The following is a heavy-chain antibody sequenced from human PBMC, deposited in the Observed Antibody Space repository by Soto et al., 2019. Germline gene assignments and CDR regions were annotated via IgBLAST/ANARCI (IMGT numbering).Heavy chain of an antibody. J-gene: IGHJ6*02. CDR3: ARVLLERRHYFGMDV. D-gene: IGHD1-1*01. Sequence: QVQLRESGPGLVKASETLSLTRTVSGESISTYYWSWIRQPAGKGLEWIGRMYGSGSTNYSPFLKSRVTMSVDTSKNQFSLKLNSVTAADTAVYYCARVLLERRHYFGMDVWGQGTTVIVSS. CDR1: GESISTYY. V-gene: IGHV4-4*07. CDR2: MYGSGST.